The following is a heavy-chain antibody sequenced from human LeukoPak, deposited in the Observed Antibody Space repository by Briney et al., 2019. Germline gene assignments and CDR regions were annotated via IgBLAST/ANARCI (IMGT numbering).Heavy chain of an antibody. CDR3: ARVLGTGDFDY. D-gene: IGHD3-16*01. J-gene: IGHJ4*02. CDR2: IYYSGST. Sequence: SETLSLTCTVSGGSISSYYWSWIRQPPGKGLERIGYIYYSGSTNYNPSLKSRVTISVDTSKNQFSLKLSSVTAADTAVYYCARVLGTGDFDYWGQGTLVTVSS. CDR1: GGSISSYY. V-gene: IGHV4-59*01.